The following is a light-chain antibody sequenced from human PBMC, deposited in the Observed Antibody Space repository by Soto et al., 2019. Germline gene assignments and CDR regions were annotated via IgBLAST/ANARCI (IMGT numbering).Light chain of an antibody. CDR2: DAS. Sequence: EIVMTQSPVTLSLSPGETATLSCRASQSINRNLAWYQQKPGQPPRLLIYDASTRATGVPSRFSGSGSGTGFILSISSLQSDAFAVYYCHQYANWDTVGGG. CDR3: HQYANWDT. J-gene: IGKJ4*01. V-gene: IGKV3-15*01. CDR1: QSINRN.